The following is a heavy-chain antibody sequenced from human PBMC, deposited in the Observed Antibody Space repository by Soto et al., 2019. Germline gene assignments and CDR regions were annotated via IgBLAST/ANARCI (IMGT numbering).Heavy chain of an antibody. V-gene: IGHV5-10-1*01. CDR2: IDPSDSYT. J-gene: IGHJ6*02. Sequence: GESLQISCKGSGYSFTSYWIGWVRQMPGKGLEWMGRIDPSDSYTNYSPSFQGHVTISADKSISTAYLQWSSLKASDTAMYYCASSPRGYCSSTSCRELGNYYGMDVWGQGTTVTVSS. CDR1: GYSFTSYW. D-gene: IGHD2-2*01. CDR3: ASSPRGYCSSTSCRELGNYYGMDV.